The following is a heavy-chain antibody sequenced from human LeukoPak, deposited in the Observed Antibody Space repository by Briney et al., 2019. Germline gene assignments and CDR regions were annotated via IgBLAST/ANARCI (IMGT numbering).Heavy chain of an antibody. J-gene: IGHJ6*03. CDR3: ARGGRRAWFGELNRNYYMDV. CDR1: GGSISSSSYY. V-gene: IGHV4-39*07. Sequence: SETLSLTCTVSGGSISSSSYYWGWIRQPPGKGLEWIGSIYYSGSTYYNPSLKSRVTISVDTSKNQFSLKLSSVTAADTAVYYCARGGRRAWFGELNRNYYMDVWGKGTTVTVSS. D-gene: IGHD3-10*01. CDR2: IYYSGST.